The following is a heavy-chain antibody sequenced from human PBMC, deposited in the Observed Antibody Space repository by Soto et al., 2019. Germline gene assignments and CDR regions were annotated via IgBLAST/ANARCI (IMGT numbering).Heavy chain of an antibody. CDR3: ARQARPSYYSIGYYYASEAFDI. CDR2: ISYDGSNK. J-gene: IGHJ3*02. D-gene: IGHD3-22*01. Sequence: PGGYLGLSCAASGFTFSSYAMHWVRQAPGKGLEWVAVISYDGSNKNYADSVKGRFTISRDNSKKTLYLQMNSLRAEDTAVFYCARQARPSYYSIGYYYASEAFDIRCQGTLVTAS. CDR1: GFTFSSYA. V-gene: IGHV3-30-3*01.